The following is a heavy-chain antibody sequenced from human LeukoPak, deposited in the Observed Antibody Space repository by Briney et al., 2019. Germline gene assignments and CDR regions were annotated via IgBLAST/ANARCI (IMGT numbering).Heavy chain of an antibody. D-gene: IGHD4-17*01. CDR1: GGAVSSGSYY. CDR3: TRTNYGDYNWFDP. V-gene: IGHV4-61*01. J-gene: IGHJ5*02. Sequence: PSETLSLTCTVSGGAVSSGSYYCSWIRQPPGQGLEWIGYIHYSGSTKYNPSLKSRVTMSVDTSKNQFSLKVTSVTAADTAIYYCTRTNYGDYNWFDPWGQGTLVTVSS. CDR2: IHYSGST.